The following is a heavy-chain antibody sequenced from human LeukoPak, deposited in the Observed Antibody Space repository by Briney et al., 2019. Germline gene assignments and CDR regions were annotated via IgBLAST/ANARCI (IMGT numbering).Heavy chain of an antibody. Sequence: GGSLRLSCAASGFTFSSYAMHWVRQAPGKGLEWLLHITTTGDTTYCADSVKGRFTISRDNSKNTLYLQMNSLRAEDTAVYYCARGFTYGFLKWGQGTPVTVSS. V-gene: IGHV3-23*01. CDR1: GFTFSSYA. J-gene: IGHJ4*02. CDR2: ITTTGDTT. D-gene: IGHD5-18*01. CDR3: ARGFTYGFLK.